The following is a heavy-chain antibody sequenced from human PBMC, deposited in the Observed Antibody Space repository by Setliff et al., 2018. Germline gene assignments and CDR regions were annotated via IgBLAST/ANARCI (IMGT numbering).Heavy chain of an antibody. D-gene: IGHD2-15*01. CDR1: GDSISSSSYY. V-gene: IGHV4-39*01. Sequence: PSETLSLTCSVSGDSISSSSYYWGWIRQPPGKGLEWIGSINYSGITYYSPSLKSRVIVSVDTSKNQFSLKLSSVTAADTAVYYCARLPGYCSGGNCYGYYTFDIWGQGTMVTV. J-gene: IGHJ3*02. CDR2: INYSGIT. CDR3: ARLPGYCSGGNCYGYYTFDI.